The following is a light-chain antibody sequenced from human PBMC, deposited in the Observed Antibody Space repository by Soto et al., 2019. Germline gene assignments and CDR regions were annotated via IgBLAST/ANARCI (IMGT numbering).Light chain of an antibody. CDR1: STDANDYNY. Sequence: QSALTQPPSASGSPGQSVTISCTGASTDANDYNYVSWYQQYPGKAPKLIIYEVIRRPSRVPDRFSGSKTGNTASLTVSGLQAEDEANYYCSSYVGDNNVVFGGGTKVTVL. CDR2: EVI. V-gene: IGLV2-8*01. J-gene: IGLJ2*01. CDR3: SSYVGDNNVV.